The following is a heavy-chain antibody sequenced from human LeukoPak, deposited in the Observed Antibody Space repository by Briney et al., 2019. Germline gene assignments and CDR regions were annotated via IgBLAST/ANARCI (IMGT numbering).Heavy chain of an antibody. CDR1: GGSFSGYY. Sequence: SETLSLTCAVYGGSFSGYYWSWLRQPPGKGLEWIGEINHSGSTNYNLSLKSRVTISVDTSKNQFSLKLSSVTAADTAVYYCARDKSPRDFWSGYSLGWFDPWGQGTLVTVSS. V-gene: IGHV4-34*01. D-gene: IGHD3-3*01. CDR2: INHSGST. CDR3: ARDKSPRDFWSGYSLGWFDP. J-gene: IGHJ5*02.